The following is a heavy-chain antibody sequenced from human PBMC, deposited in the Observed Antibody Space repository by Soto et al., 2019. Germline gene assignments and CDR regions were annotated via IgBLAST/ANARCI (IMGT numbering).Heavy chain of an antibody. CDR3: AKRPGQQLRWFEP. Sequence: GGSLRLSCATSGFTFSSYAMSWVRQSPGKGLEWVSSISASGGNTYYADSVKGRFTISRDNSKSTLYLQVDSLRAEDTAIYYCAKRPGQQLRWFEPWGQGTLVTVSS. CDR1: GFTFSSYA. V-gene: IGHV3-23*01. J-gene: IGHJ5*02. CDR2: ISASGGNT. D-gene: IGHD6-13*01.